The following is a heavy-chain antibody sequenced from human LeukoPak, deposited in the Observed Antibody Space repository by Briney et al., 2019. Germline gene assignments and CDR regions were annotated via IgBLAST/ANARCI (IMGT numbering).Heavy chain of an antibody. Sequence: SETLSLTCAVYGGSFSGYYWSWIRQPPGKGLEWIGEINHSGSTNYNPSLKSRVTISVDTSKNQFSPKLSSVTAADTAVYYCARGTGYSSSFFYWGQGTLVTVSS. J-gene: IGHJ4*02. CDR3: ARGTGYSSSFFY. CDR1: GGSFSGYY. D-gene: IGHD6-13*01. CDR2: INHSGST. V-gene: IGHV4-34*01.